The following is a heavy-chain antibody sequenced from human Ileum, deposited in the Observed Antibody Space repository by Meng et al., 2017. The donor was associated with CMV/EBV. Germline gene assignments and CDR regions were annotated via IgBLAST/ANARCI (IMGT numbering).Heavy chain of an antibody. Sequence: GESLKISCAAFGFTLGDYWMNWGRQAPGKGLEWVATINQDGSEKYYMDSVKGRFVISRDNAKDSLYLQMNSLRAEDTAVYYCARGQAGTCWGQGTLVTVSS. CDR1: GFTLGDYW. CDR2: INQDGSEK. J-gene: IGHJ4*02. V-gene: IGHV3-7*01. CDR3: ARGQAGTC. D-gene: IGHD6-13*01.